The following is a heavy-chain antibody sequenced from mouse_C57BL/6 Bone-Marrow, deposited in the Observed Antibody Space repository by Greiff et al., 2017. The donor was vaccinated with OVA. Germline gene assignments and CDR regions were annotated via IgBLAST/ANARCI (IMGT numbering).Heavy chain of an antibody. Sequence: VQLQQSGPELVKPGASVKISCKASGYSFTGYYMNWVKQSPEKSLEWIGEINPSTGGTTYNQKFKAKATLTVDESSSTAYMQLKSLTSEDSAVYYCARGGLRRGDYWGQGTTLTVSS. CDR1: GYSFTGYY. J-gene: IGHJ2*01. D-gene: IGHD2-2*01. V-gene: IGHV1-42*01. CDR3: ARGGLRRGDY. CDR2: INPSTGGT.